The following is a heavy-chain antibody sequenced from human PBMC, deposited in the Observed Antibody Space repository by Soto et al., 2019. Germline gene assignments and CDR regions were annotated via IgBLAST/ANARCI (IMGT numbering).Heavy chain of an antibody. D-gene: IGHD1-1*01. V-gene: IGHV1-8*01. CDR2: MNPNSGNT. Sequence: ASVKVSSKASGYTFTSYDINWVRQPTGQGLEWMGWMNPNSGNTGYAQKFQGRVTMTRNTSISTAYMELSSLRSEDTAVYYCARHLHSESDNIAPVSPDYWGQGTLVTVSS. J-gene: IGHJ4*02. CDR3: ARHLHSESDNIAPVSPDY. CDR1: GYTFTSYD.